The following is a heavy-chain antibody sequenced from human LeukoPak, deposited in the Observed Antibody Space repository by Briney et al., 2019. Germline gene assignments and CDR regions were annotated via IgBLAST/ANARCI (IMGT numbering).Heavy chain of an antibody. CDR1: GGSISSSIYY. V-gene: IGHV4-39*01. J-gene: IGHJ4*02. D-gene: IGHD6-19*01. CDR2: IFYSGST. CDR3: ARPYSSGWQPFDY. Sequence: LEALSLTCTVSGGSISSSIYYWGWIRQPPGKGLDWIGSIFYSGSTYCNPSLKSRVTISVDTSKNQFSLKLSSVTAADTAVYYCARPYSSGWQPFDYWGQGALVTVSS.